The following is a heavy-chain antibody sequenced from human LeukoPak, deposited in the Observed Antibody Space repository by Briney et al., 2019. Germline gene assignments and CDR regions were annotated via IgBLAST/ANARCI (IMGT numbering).Heavy chain of an antibody. D-gene: IGHD2/OR15-2a*01. CDR3: AKALDYWYFDY. CDR1: GFTFSSYG. Sequence: PGGSLRLSCAASGFTFSSYGMHWVRQAPGKGLEWVAVIWYDGSNKYYADSVKGRFTISRDNSKNTLYLQVNSLRAEDTAVYYCAKALDYWYFDYWGQGTLVTVSS. J-gene: IGHJ4*02. CDR2: IWYDGSNK. V-gene: IGHV3-33*06.